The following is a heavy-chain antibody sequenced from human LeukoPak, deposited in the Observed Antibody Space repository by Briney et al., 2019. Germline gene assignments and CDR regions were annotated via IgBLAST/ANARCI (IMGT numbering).Heavy chain of an antibody. CDR2: ISAYNGNT. D-gene: IGHD3-22*01. CDR3: ARDRDGGYYYDSSGYYYPLGY. J-gene: IGHJ4*02. V-gene: IGHV1-18*01. Sequence: ASVKVSCKASGYTFTSYGISWVRQAPGQGLEWMGWISAYNGNTNYARKLQGRVTMTTDTSTSTAYMELRSLRSDDTAVYYCARDRDGGYYYDSSGYYYPLGYWGQGTLVTVSS. CDR1: GYTFTSYG.